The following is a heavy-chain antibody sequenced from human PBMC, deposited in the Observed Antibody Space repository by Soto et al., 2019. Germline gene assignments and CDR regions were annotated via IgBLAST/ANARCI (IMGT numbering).Heavy chain of an antibody. D-gene: IGHD6-13*01. CDR1: GGSISSYY. CDR3: ARGGYSSRAFDP. Sequence: PSETLSLTCTVSGGSISSYYWSWIRQPPGKGLEWIGYIYYSGSTNYNPSLKSRVTISVDTSKNQFSLKLSSVTAADTAVYYCARGGYSSRAFDPWGQGTLVTVSS. CDR2: IYYSGST. V-gene: IGHV4-59*01. J-gene: IGHJ5*02.